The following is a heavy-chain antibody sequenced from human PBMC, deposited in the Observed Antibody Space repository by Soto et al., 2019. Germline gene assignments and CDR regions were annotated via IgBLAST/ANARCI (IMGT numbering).Heavy chain of an antibody. Sequence: PSETLSLTCAVYGGSFSGYYWSWIRQPPGKGLEWIGEINHSGSTNYNPSLKSRATISVDTSKNQFSLKLSSVTAADTAVYYCARDSLGAARGSFDYWGQGTLVTVSS. V-gene: IGHV4-34*01. J-gene: IGHJ4*02. CDR1: GGSFSGYY. CDR2: INHSGST. D-gene: IGHD6-6*01. CDR3: ARDSLGAARGSFDY.